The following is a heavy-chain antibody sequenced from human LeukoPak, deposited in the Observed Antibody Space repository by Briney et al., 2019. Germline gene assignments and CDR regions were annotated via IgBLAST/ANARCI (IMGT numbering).Heavy chain of an antibody. V-gene: IGHV1-69*04. CDR1: GGTFSSYA. CDR3: ASAGIDRWELLTHAFDI. Sequence: SVKVSCKASGGTFSSYAISWVRQAPGQGLEWMGRIIPILGIANYAQKFQGRVTITADKSTSTAYMELRSLRSDDTAVYYCASAGIDRWELLTHAFDIWGQGTMVTVSS. J-gene: IGHJ3*02. CDR2: IIPILGIA. D-gene: IGHD1-26*01.